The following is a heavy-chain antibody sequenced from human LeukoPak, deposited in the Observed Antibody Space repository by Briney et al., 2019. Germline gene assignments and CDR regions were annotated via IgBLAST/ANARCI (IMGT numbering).Heavy chain of an antibody. CDR1: GFTFSTYW. V-gene: IGHV3-7*01. CDR3: AREGYSYLVYYFDY. Sequence: GGSLRLSCAASGFTFSTYWMSWVRQAPGKGLEWVANIKQDGSEKYYVDSVKGRFTISRDNAKNSLYLQMNRLRAEDTAVYYCAREGYSYLVYYFDYWGQGTLVTVSS. CDR2: IKQDGSEK. D-gene: IGHD5-18*01. J-gene: IGHJ4*02.